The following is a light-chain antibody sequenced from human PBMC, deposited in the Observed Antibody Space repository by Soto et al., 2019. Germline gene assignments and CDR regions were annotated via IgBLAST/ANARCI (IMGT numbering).Light chain of an antibody. CDR1: QTFGSTY. J-gene: IGKJ2*01. CDR3: QQFGTSPLYT. Sequence: ESVLTQSQGTLSLSPGERVTLSCRASQTFGSTYLAWYQQRPGQPPRLLIYGASRRASRIPDRFRGSGSGTDFTLTIIRLEPEDFPVYYCQQFGTSPLYTFGQGTKLEIK. V-gene: IGKV3-20*01. CDR2: GAS.